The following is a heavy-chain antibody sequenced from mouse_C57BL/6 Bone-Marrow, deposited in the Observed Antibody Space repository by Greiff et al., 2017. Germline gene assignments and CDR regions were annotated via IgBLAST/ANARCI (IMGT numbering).Heavy chain of an antibody. CDR2: IYPRDGST. CDR3: AKRPHYYGPDD. V-gene: IGHV1-78*01. Sequence: VQLVESDAELVKPGASVPISCKVSGYTFTAHTIHWMKPRPEQGLEWIGYIYPRDGSTKYHEKFKGKATLTADKSSSTAYMQLNRLTSEDSAVYFCAKRPHYYGPDDWGQGTTLTVAA. J-gene: IGHJ2*01. CDR1: GYTFTAHT. D-gene: IGHD1-1*01.